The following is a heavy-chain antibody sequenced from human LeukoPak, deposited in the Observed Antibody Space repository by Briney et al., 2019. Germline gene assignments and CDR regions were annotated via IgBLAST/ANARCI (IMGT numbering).Heavy chain of an antibody. J-gene: IGHJ4*02. V-gene: IGHV3-7*01. CDR2: IKQDGSEK. Sequence: PGGSLRLSCAASGFTFSSYSMNWVRQAPGKGLEWVANIKQDGSEKYYVDSVKGRFTISRDNAKNSLYLQMNSLRAEDTAVYYCARVGLLAGTVFDYWGQGTLVTVSS. CDR1: GFTFSSYS. D-gene: IGHD6-19*01. CDR3: ARVGLLAGTVFDY.